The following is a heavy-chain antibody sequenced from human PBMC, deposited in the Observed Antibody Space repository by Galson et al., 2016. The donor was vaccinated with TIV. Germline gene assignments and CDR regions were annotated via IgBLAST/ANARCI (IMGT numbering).Heavy chain of an antibody. Sequence: SLRLSCAVSGFSFSNFGMNWVRQAPGKGLEWVSGISGSGTHTYFADSVEGRFTISRDNSKYIVFLQMNSLRADDTAKYYCAKVISSGSYSHGDAFDIWGQGTMVTVSS. V-gene: IGHV3-23*01. J-gene: IGHJ3*02. CDR3: AKVISSGSYSHGDAFDI. CDR2: ISGSGTHT. CDR1: GFSFSNFG. D-gene: IGHD3-10*01.